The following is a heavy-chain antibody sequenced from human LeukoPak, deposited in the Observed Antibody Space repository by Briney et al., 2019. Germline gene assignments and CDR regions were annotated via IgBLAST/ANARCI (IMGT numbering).Heavy chain of an antibody. D-gene: IGHD3-9*01. CDR3: ARAPGGTYYDILTGHYYYYYMDV. V-gene: IGHV4-39*07. J-gene: IGHJ6*03. CDR2: MSYSGST. CDR1: GASISSSSYY. Sequence: PSETLSLTCTVSGASISSSSYYWGWIRQPPGKGLEWIGTMSYSGSTYHNPSLKSRVTISVDTSKNQFSLKLSSVTAADTAVYYCARAPGGTYYDILTGHYYYYYMDVWGKGTTVTISS.